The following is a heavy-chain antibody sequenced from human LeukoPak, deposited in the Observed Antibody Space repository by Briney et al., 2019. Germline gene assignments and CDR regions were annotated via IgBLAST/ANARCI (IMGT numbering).Heavy chain of an antibody. Sequence: GGSLRLSCAASGFTFSSYSMNWVRQAPGKGLEWVSYISSSSTIYYADSVKGRSTISRDNAKNSLYLQMNSLRAEDTAVYYCARAPGAAAGRGLVDYWGQGTLVTVSS. J-gene: IGHJ4*02. CDR2: ISSSSTI. V-gene: IGHV3-48*01. CDR1: GFTFSSYS. D-gene: IGHD6-13*01. CDR3: ARAPGAAAGRGLVDY.